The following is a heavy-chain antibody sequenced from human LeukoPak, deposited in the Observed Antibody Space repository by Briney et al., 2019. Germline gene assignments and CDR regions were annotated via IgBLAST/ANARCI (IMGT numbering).Heavy chain of an antibody. J-gene: IGHJ5*02. V-gene: IGHV1-46*01. Sequence: ASVKVCCKASGYTFTSHWMHWVRQVPGQGLEWMGVINPNGGSTAYAQKFQGRVTLTRDTATTTDYMELSSLRSEDTAVYYCARDSSSSRSWWLDPWGQGTLVIVSS. D-gene: IGHD6-13*01. CDR2: INPNGGST. CDR3: ARDSSSSRSWWLDP. CDR1: GYTFTSHW.